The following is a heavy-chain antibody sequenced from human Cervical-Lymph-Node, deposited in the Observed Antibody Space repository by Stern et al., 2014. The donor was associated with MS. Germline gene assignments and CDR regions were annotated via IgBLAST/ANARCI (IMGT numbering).Heavy chain of an antibody. CDR2: ISIVGSNR. Sequence: VQLMESGGGVVQPGRSLRLSCAVSGFSLNSLGMHWVRQAPGKGLEWVAVISIVGSNRRYGASVKGRFSISRDISNNTLYLQMNSLRPEDTAVYYCLGVGDAMHVWGQGTTVIVSS. J-gene: IGHJ6*02. CDR3: LGVGDAMHV. CDR1: GFSLNSLG. V-gene: IGHV3-30*03.